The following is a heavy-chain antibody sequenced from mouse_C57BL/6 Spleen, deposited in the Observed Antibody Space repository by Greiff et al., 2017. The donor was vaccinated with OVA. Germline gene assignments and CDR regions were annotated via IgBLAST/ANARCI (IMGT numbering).Heavy chain of an antibody. CDR1: GYTFTDYE. CDR2: IDPETGGT. D-gene: IGHD2-5*01. Sequence: QVQLKESGAELVRPGASVTLSCKASGYTFTDYEMHWVKQTPVHGLEWIGAIDPETGGTAYNQKFKGKAILTADKSSSTAYMELRSLTSEDSAVYYCTRVYSNWGYAMDYWGQGTSVTVSS. CDR3: TRVYSNWGYAMDY. J-gene: IGHJ4*01. V-gene: IGHV1-15*01.